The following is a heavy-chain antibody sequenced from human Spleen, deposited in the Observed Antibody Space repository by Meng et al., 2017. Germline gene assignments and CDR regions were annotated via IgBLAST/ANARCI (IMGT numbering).Heavy chain of an antibody. CDR3: ARGPTTMAHDFDY. J-gene: IGHJ4*02. CDR2: INHSGST. V-gene: IGHV4-34*01. CDR1: GGSFSDYY. Sequence: QVQRQQGGAGLLNPPETLSPTCVVSGGSFSDYYWSWIRQPPGKGLEWIGEINHSGSTNYNPSLESRATISVDTSQNNLSLKLSSVTAADSAVYYCARGPTTMAHDFDYWGQGTLVTVSS. D-gene: IGHD4-11*01.